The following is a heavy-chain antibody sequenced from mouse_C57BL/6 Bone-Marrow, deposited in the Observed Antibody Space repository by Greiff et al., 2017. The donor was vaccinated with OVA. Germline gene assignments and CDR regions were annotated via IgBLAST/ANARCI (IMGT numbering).Heavy chain of an antibody. J-gene: IGHJ3*01. CDR1: GYTFTSYW. V-gene: IGHV1-64*01. CDR2: IHPNSGST. CDR3: AREWLLRKAY. D-gene: IGHD2-3*01. Sequence: VQLQQSGAELVKPGASVKLSCKASGYTFTSYWMHWVKQRPGQGLEWIGMIHPNSGSTNYNEKFKSKATLTVDKSSSTAYMQLSSLTSEDSAVYYCAREWLLRKAYWGQGTLVTVSA.